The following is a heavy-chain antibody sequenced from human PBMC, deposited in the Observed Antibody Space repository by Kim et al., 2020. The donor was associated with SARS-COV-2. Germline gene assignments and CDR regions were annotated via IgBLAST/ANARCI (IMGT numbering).Heavy chain of an antibody. J-gene: IGHJ5*02. CDR1: GFTFSSYA. CDR3: AKNYHGSGSYWGGFDP. Sequence: GGSLRLSCAASGFTFSSYAMSWVRQAPGKGLEWVSAISGSGGSTYYADSVKGRFTISRDNSKNTLYLQMNSLRAEDTAVYYCAKNYHGSGSYWGGFDPWGQGTLVTVSS. V-gene: IGHV3-23*01. D-gene: IGHD3-10*01. CDR2: ISGSGGST.